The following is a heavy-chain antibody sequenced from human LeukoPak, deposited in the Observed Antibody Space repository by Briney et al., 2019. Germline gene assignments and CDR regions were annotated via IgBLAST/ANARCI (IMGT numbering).Heavy chain of an antibody. CDR3: AIAYIDYDILTGYGDY. D-gene: IGHD3-9*01. J-gene: IGHJ4*02. CDR2: IDPSGSYT. V-gene: IGHV5-10-1*01. CDR1: GYSFTSYW. Sequence: GESLRISCKGSGYSFTSYWISWVRQMPGKGLEWMGRIDPSGSYTNYSPSFQGHVTISADKSISTAYLQWSSLKASDTAMYYCAIAYIDYDILTGYGDYWGQGTLVTVSS.